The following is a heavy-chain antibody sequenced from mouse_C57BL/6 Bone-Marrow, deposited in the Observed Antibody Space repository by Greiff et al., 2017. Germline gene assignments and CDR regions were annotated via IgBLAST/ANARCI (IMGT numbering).Heavy chain of an antibody. Sequence: QVQLQQSGAELVRPGTSVKLSCKASGYSFTHFWMNWVQQRPGQGLEWLAMIHPSDSETRLNQTFKDRAKLTVAKSSNTDYIQLASPTSEDSAVYYGARTLYGSRNYFDYWGQGTALTVSS. J-gene: IGHJ2*01. D-gene: IGHD1-1*01. V-gene: IGHV1-74*01. CDR1: GYSFTHFW. CDR3: ARTLYGSRNYFDY. CDR2: IHPSDSET.